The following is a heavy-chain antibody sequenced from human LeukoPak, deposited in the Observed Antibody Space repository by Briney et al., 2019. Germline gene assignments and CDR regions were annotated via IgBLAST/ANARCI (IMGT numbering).Heavy chain of an antibody. CDR3: ARDSSPLTSHDYGDYVLDY. CDR1: GGSISSYY. J-gene: IGHJ4*02. V-gene: IGHV4-59*01. CDR2: IYYSGST. D-gene: IGHD4-17*01. Sequence: SETLFLTCTVSGGSISSYYWSWIRQPPGKGLEWIGYIYYSGSTNYNPSLKSRVTISVDTSKNQFSLKLSSVTAADTAVYYCARDSSPLTSHDYGDYVLDYWGQGTLVTVSS.